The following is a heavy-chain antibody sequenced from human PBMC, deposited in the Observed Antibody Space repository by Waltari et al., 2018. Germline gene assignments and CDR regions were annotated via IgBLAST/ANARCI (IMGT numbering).Heavy chain of an antibody. J-gene: IGHJ4*02. CDR3: ARNGSEFSFDQ. CDR2: INNDGTSV. CDR1: GFTSSKYW. Sequence: QLVESGRGLVQPGWSLRPSCVASGFTSSKYWRQWVRQAPGKGLVWVSRINNDGTSVTYADSVKGSFTISRDNAKNTLYLKLDSVRADDAAVYFCARNGSEFSFDQWGQGARVTVSS. V-gene: IGHV3-74*02. D-gene: IGHD3-16*02.